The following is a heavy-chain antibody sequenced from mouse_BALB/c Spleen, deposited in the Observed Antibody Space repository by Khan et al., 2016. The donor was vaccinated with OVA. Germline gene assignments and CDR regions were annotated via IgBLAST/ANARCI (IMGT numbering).Heavy chain of an antibody. Sequence: EVELVESGGGLVKPGGSLKLSCAASGFTFSNYAMSWVRQSPAKRLEWVASISSGDSTYYPDPVKGRFTISRDNAKNNLYLQMSSLRTEDTAMYYCARDYWFTYWGQGTLVTVSA. V-gene: IGHV5-6-5*01. J-gene: IGHJ3*01. CDR2: ISSGDST. CDR1: GFTFSNYA. CDR3: ARDYWFTY.